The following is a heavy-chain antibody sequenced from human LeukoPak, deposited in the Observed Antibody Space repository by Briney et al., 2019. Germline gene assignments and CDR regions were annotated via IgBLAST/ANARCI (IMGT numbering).Heavy chain of an antibody. J-gene: IGHJ5*02. CDR3: ARPPLRAVVEDGS. Sequence: PGGSLRLSCAASGFTFNTYAMSWVRQAPGKGLEWVSSISGTGGGTYYADSVKGRFTISRDNAKNSLYLQMNSLRAEDTAVYYCARPPLRAVVEDGSWGQGTLVTVSS. CDR2: ISGTGGGT. CDR1: GFTFNTYA. D-gene: IGHD2-2*01. V-gene: IGHV3-23*01.